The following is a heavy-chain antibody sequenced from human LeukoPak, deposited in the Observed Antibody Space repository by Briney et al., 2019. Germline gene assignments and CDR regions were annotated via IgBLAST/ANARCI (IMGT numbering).Heavy chain of an antibody. CDR3: AKERNWNYAQPFDY. Sequence: GGSLRLSCAAFGFTFSSYAMSWVRQAPGKGLEWDSAISGSGGSTYYADSVKGRFTISRDNSKNTLYLQMNSLRAEDTAVYYCAKERNWNYAQPFDYWGQGTLVTVPS. V-gene: IGHV3-23*01. CDR1: GFTFSSYA. CDR2: ISGSGGST. D-gene: IGHD1-7*01. J-gene: IGHJ4*02.